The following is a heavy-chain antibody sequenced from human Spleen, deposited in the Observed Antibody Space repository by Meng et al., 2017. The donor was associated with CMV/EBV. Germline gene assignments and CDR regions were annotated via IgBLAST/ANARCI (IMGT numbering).Heavy chain of an antibody. CDR1: GFTFSSYS. Sequence: GESLKISCAASGFTFSSYSMNWVRQAPGKGLEWVSSISSSSSYIYYADSVKGRFTISRDNAKNSLYLQMNSLRAEDTAVYYCAREPSSGWSFFDYWGQGTLVTVSS. CDR3: AREPSSGWSFFDY. D-gene: IGHD6-19*01. J-gene: IGHJ4*02. CDR2: ISSSSSYI. V-gene: IGHV3-21*04.